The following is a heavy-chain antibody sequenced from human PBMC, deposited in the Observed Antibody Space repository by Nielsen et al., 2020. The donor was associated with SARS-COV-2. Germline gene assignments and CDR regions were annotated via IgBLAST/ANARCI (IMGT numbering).Heavy chain of an antibody. Sequence: SETLSLTCTVSGGSISSYYWSWIRQPPGKGLEWIGYIYYSGSTNYNPSLKSRVTISVDTSKNQFSLKLSSVTAADTAVYYCARHGDSGSPADWFDPWGQGTLVTVSP. CDR3: ARHGDSGSPADWFDP. CDR1: GGSISSYY. J-gene: IGHJ5*02. CDR2: IYYSGST. D-gene: IGHD1-26*01. V-gene: IGHV4-59*08.